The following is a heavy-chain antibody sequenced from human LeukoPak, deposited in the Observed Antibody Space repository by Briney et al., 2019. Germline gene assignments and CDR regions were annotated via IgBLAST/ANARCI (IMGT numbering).Heavy chain of an antibody. CDR1: GGSFSGYY. CDR3: ARLAVGDILTGIDY. J-gene: IGHJ4*02. CDR2: INHSGST. Sequence: PSETLSLTCAVYGGSFSGYYWSWIRQPPGKGLEWIGEINHSGSTNYNPSLKSRVTISVDTSKNQFSLKLSSVTAADTAVYYCARLAVGDILTGIDYWGQGTLVTVSS. D-gene: IGHD3-9*01. V-gene: IGHV4-34*01.